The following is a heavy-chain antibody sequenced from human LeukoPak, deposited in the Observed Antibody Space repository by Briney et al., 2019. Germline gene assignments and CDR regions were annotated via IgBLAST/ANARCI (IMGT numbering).Heavy chain of an antibody. D-gene: IGHD6-13*01. CDR2: INSDGSRT. V-gene: IGHV3-74*01. Sequence: GGSLRLSCAASGFTFSNSWMHWVRQAPGKGLVWVSRINSDGSRTSYADSVKGRFTIYRDISKNTLFLQMNSLSAEDTAVYYCAKSLIAAAGTGAFDIWGQGTMVTVSS. CDR1: GFTFSNSW. CDR3: AKSLIAAAGTGAFDI. J-gene: IGHJ3*02.